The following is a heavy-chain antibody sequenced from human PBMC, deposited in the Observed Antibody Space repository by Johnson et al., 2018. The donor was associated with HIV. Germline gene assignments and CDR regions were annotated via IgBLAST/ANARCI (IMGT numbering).Heavy chain of an antibody. J-gene: IGHJ3*02. CDR3: ARGAGYFDWLSADEGFALDI. V-gene: IGHV3-30*14. D-gene: IGHD3-9*01. CDR1: GFTFSSYA. CDR2: MWYDGSNK. Sequence: QVQLVESGGGVVQPGRSLRLSCAASGFTFSSYAMHWVRQAPGKGLEWVAAMWYDGSNKYYADSVKGRFTISRDNSKNTLYLQMGSLRTEDMAVYYCARGAGYFDWLSADEGFALDIWGQGTMFTVSS.